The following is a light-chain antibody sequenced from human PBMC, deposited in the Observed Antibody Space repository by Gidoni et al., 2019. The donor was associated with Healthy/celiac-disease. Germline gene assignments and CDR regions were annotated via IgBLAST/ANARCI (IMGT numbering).Light chain of an antibody. Sequence: DIQMTQSPSSLSASVGDRVTITCRASQSISSYLNWYQQKPGKAPKLLLYAASSLQSGVPSRFSGSGSWTDFILTISSLQPEDFATYYCQQSYSTPPCTFGQGTKVEIK. CDR1: QSISSY. CDR2: AAS. CDR3: QQSYSTPPCT. J-gene: IGKJ1*01. V-gene: IGKV1-39*01.